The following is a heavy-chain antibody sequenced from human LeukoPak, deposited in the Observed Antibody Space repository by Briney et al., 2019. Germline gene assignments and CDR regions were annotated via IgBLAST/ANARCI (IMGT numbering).Heavy chain of an antibody. Sequence: PSETLSLTCTVSGGSISSYYWSWIRQPPGKGLEWIGYIYSSGSTNYDPSLKGRVTISVDTFKNQFSLKLNSVTAADTAVYYCARRSGSGWAYFDYWGQGTLVTVSS. CDR1: GGSISSYY. CDR2: IYSSGST. V-gene: IGHV4-59*08. CDR3: ARRSGSGWAYFDY. J-gene: IGHJ4*02. D-gene: IGHD6-19*01.